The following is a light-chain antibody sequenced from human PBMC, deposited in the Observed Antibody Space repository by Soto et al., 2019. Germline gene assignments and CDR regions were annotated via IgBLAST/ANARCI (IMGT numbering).Light chain of an antibody. Sequence: DIQMPQSPSILSASVGDRVTITCRASQSINNWLAWYQQKPGKAPRLLIYEAFSLESGVPSRFGGSGSGTEFTLTISSLQPEDVATYYCQKYNSAPRTFGQGTKVDIK. CDR3: QKYNSAPRT. J-gene: IGKJ1*01. CDR1: QSINNW. CDR2: EAF. V-gene: IGKV1-5*03.